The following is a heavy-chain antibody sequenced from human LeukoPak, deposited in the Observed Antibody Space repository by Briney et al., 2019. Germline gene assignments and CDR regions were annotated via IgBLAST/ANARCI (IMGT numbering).Heavy chain of an antibody. CDR3: TRGGAISPYFYGMDV. D-gene: IGHD2-21*01. Sequence: GGSLRLSRAASGFIFSDHYMDWVRQAPGKGLEWVGRIRNRANSFTTEYAASVKGRFSISRDDSKNSLYLQMNSLKIEDTAVYYCTRGGAISPYFYGMDVWGQGTTVTVSS. CDR2: IRNRANSFTT. J-gene: IGHJ6*02. CDR1: GFIFSDHY. V-gene: IGHV3-72*01.